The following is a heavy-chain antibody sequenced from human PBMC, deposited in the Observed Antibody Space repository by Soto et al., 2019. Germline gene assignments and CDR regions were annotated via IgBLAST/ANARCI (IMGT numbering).Heavy chain of an antibody. CDR3: ARVFRGYYYDRSAVDY. Sequence: SETLSLTCTVSGGSISSGGYYWSWIRQHPGKGLEWIGYIYYSGSTYYNPSLKSRVTISVDTSKNQFSLKLSSVTAADTDVYYCARVFRGYYYDRSAVDYWGQGTLVTVSS. V-gene: IGHV4-31*03. J-gene: IGHJ4*02. D-gene: IGHD3-22*01. CDR1: GGSISSGGYY. CDR2: IYYSGST.